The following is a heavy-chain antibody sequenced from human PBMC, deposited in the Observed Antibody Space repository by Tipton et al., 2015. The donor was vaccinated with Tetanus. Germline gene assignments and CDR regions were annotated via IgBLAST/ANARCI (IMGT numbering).Heavy chain of an antibody. CDR1: GFTFDDYA. V-gene: IGHV3-9*01. CDR3: AKDLGDIFLIPTSPAFDN. CDR2: ISWNVGSI. J-gene: IGHJ3*02. Sequence: SLRLSCAASGFTFDDYAMHWVRQAPGKGLEWVSGISWNVGSIGYADSVKGRFTISRDNAKNSLYLQMNSLRAEDTAFYYCAKDLGDIFLIPTSPAFDNRGPGTIVTVSS. D-gene: IGHD3-9*01.